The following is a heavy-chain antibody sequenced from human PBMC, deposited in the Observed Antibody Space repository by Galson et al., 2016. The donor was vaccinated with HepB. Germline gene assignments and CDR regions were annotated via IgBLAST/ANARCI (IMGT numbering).Heavy chain of an antibody. J-gene: IGHJ6*02. CDR1: GYTFTGYY. V-gene: IGHV1-2*02. D-gene: IGHD6-19*01. CDR3: ARAVGYDDGMDV. Sequence: SVKVSCKASGYTFTGYYIHYVRQAPGQGLEWMAWINPKSGGTKYAQKFKGRVTITRDTSISTADMELRRLRSDDTAVYYCARAVGYDDGMDVWGQGTTVTVAS. CDR2: INPKSGGT.